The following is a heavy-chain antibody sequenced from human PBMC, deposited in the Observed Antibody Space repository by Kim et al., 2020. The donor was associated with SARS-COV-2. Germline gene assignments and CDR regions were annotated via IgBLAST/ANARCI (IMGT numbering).Heavy chain of an antibody. V-gene: IGHV3-48*02. CDR1: GFTFTTSN. J-gene: IGHJ4*02. D-gene: IGHD3-10*01. CDR3: ARDGGDPPRRDFAS. Sequence: GGSLRLSCAASGFTFTTSNMNWVRQAPGKGLEWVSYISGSTSYIYYADSVKGRFTISRDNANNTLFLQMHSLREDDTAVYFCARDGGDPPRRDFASWGQGVLVTVSS. CDR2: ISGSTSYI.